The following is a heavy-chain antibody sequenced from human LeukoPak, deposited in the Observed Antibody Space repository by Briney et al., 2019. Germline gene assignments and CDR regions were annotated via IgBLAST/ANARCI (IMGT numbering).Heavy chain of an antibody. J-gene: IGHJ4*02. CDR2: IRSKANSYAT. V-gene: IGHV3-73*01. Sequence: GGSLRLSCAASGLTFSGSAMHWVRQASGKGLEWVGRIRSKANSYATAYAASVKGRFTISRDDSKNTAYLQMNSLKTEDTAVYYCTASGGFGELSFYWGQGTLVTVSS. D-gene: IGHD3-10*01. CDR1: GLTFSGSA. CDR3: TASGGFGELSFY.